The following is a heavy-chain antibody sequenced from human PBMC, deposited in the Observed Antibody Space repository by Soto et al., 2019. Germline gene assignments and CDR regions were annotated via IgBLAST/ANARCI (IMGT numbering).Heavy chain of an antibody. J-gene: IGHJ5*02. CDR2: IKQDGSEK. CDR1: GFTFSSYW. V-gene: IGHV3-7*01. Sequence: GGSLRLSCAASGFTFSSYWMSWVRQAPGKGLEWVANIKQDGSEKYYVDSVKGRFTISRDNAKNSLYLQMNSLRAEDTAVYYCARSKSAMTPNWFDPWGQGTLVTVSS. CDR3: ARSKSAMTPNWFDP.